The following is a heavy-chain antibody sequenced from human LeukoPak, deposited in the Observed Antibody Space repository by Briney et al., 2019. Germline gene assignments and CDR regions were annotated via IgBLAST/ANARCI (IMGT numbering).Heavy chain of an antibody. Sequence: GESLKISCKGSGYSFTNYWIGWVRQMPGKGLEWMGIIYPGDSDTRYSPPFQDQVTISADMSISTADLQWRSLKPTDTAMYYCARYRYTAMLTDFDYGGQGTLDTLPS. V-gene: IGHV5-51*01. J-gene: IGHJ4*02. CDR1: GYSFTNYW. CDR2: IYPGDSDT. CDR3: ARYRYTAMLTDFDY. D-gene: IGHD5-18*01.